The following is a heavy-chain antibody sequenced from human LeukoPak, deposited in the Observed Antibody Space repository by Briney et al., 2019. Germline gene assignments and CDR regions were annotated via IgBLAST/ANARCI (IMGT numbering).Heavy chain of an antibody. CDR1: GFTFSSYA. Sequence: GRSLRLSCAASGFTFSSYAMHWVRQAPGKGLEWVAVISYDGSNKYYADSVKGRFTISRDNSKNTLYLQMNSLRAEDTAVYYCARAPGYRGFLDYWGQGTLVTVSS. CDR2: ISYDGSNK. J-gene: IGHJ4*02. CDR3: ARAPGYRGFLDY. D-gene: IGHD6-13*01. V-gene: IGHV3-30*04.